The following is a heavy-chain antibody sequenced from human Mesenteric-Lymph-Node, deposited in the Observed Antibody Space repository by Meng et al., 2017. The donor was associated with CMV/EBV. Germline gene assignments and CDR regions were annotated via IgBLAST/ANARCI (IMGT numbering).Heavy chain of an antibody. CDR1: GFTFSSYD. Sequence: GGSLRLSCAASGFTFSSYDIQWVRQAPGKGLEWVAFIRCDGTNKYYADSVKGRFTISRDNSKNTLYLQMNSVRAEDTAVYYCAKTSLFEYWGQGTLVTVSS. J-gene: IGHJ4*02. CDR2: IRCDGTNK. V-gene: IGHV3-30*02. CDR3: AKTSLFEY.